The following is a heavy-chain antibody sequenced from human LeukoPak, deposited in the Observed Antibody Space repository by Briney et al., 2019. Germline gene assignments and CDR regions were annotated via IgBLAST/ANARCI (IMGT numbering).Heavy chain of an antibody. J-gene: IGHJ4*02. V-gene: IGHV1-2*02. Sequence: ASVKVSCKASGYTFTGYYMHWVRQAPGQGLEWMGWINPNSGGTNYAQKFQGRVTMTRDTSISTAYMELSGLRSDDTAVYYCARSRRTTGTTFHDYWGQGTLVTVSS. D-gene: IGHD1-1*01. CDR1: GYTFTGYY. CDR2: INPNSGGT. CDR3: ARSRRTTGTTFHDY.